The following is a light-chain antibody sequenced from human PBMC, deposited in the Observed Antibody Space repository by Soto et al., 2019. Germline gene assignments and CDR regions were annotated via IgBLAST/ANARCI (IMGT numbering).Light chain of an antibody. J-gene: IGKJ2*01. CDR2: MIS. CDR1: QSLVHRDGNSY. Sequence: DFVMTQTPLSSPVTLGQPASISCRSSQSLVHRDGNSYLSWLHQRPGQPPRLLIYMISNRFFGVPDSFSGSGAGTDFTLKISRVEPEDVGVYYCMQATQPYTSGQGTKLEIK. V-gene: IGKV2-24*01. CDR3: MQATQPYT.